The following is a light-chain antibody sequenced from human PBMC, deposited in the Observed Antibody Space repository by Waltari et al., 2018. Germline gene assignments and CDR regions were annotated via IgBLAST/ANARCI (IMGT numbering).Light chain of an antibody. J-gene: IGKJ2*01. Sequence: DIHMTQSPFFLSASVGDRVTITCRASQSIRTYLNWYQQEKGRAPRLLIYDASTLQSGVPSRFSGSGSGTDFTLTIRSLQPEDFATYYCQQSNSTPYTFGQGTKLEIK. CDR1: QSIRTY. V-gene: IGKV1-39*01. CDR3: QQSNSTPYT. CDR2: DAS.